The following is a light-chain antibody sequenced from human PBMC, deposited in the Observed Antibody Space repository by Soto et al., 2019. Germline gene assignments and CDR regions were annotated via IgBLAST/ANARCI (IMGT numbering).Light chain of an antibody. CDR3: SSYTTTDTVI. CDR2: DVT. J-gene: IGLJ2*01. V-gene: IGLV2-14*03. Sequence: QSALTQPASVSGSPGQSITISCTGTSSDVGGYNSVSWYQQHPGKAPKLMIYDVTNRPSGVSNRFSGSKSGNTASLTISGLQAEDEADYYCSSYTTTDTVIFGGGTKVTVL. CDR1: SSDVGGYNS.